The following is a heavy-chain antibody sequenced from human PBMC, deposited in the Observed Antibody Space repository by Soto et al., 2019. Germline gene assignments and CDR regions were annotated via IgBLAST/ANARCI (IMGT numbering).Heavy chain of an antibody. J-gene: IGHJ4*02. Sequence: QVQLQESGPGLVKPSQILSLTCTVSGGSISSGGYYWSWIRQHPGKGLEWIGYIYYSGSTYYNPSLKSRVTISVDASQNHFSLKLSSVTAADTAVYYCAREWRDYYFDYWGQGTLVTVSS. CDR3: AREWRDYYFDY. CDR2: IYYSGST. CDR1: GGSISSGGYY. V-gene: IGHV4-31*03.